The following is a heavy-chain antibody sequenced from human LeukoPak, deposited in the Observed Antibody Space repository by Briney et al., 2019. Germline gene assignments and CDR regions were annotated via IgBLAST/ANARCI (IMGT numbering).Heavy chain of an antibody. V-gene: IGHV4-34*01. J-gene: IGHJ6*02. Sequence: SETLSLTCAVYGGSFSGYYWSWIRQPPGKGLEWIGEINHSGSTSYNPSLKSRVTISVDTSKNQFSLKLSSVTAADTAVYYCARGRGYCSSTSCYKAPTYYYYYYGMDVWGQGTTVTVSS. D-gene: IGHD2-2*02. CDR1: GGSFSGYY. CDR2: INHSGST. CDR3: ARGRGYCSSTSCYKAPTYYYYYYGMDV.